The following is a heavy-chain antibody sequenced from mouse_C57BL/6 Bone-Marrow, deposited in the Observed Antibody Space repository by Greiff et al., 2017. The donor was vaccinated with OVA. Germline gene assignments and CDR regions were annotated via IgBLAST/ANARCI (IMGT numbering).Heavy chain of an antibody. D-gene: IGHD1-1*01. Sequence: VQLQQSGAELVRPGASVKLSCTASGFNIKDDYMHWVKQRPEQGLEWIGWIDPENGDTEYAPKFQGKATITADKSSNTAYLQLSSLTSEDTAVYYCTSCSSYDYYAMDYWGQGTSVTVSS. V-gene: IGHV14-4*01. J-gene: IGHJ4*01. CDR1: GFNIKDDY. CDR2: IDPENGDT. CDR3: TSCSSYDYYAMDY.